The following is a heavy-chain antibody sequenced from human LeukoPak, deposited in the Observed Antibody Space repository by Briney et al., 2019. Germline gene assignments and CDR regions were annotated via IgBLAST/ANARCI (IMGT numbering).Heavy chain of an antibody. CDR1: GFTFSSYS. Sequence: KPGGSLRLSCAASGFTFSSYSMNWVRQAPGKGLEWVSSISSSSSYMYYADSVKGRFTISRDNAKNSLYLQMNSLRAEDTAVYYCARDTLGYSYGHDAFDIWGQGTMVTVSS. V-gene: IGHV3-21*01. CDR3: ARDTLGYSYGHDAFDI. J-gene: IGHJ3*02. CDR2: ISSSSSYM. D-gene: IGHD5-18*01.